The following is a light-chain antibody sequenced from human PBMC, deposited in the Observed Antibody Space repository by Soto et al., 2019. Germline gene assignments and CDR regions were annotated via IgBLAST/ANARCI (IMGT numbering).Light chain of an antibody. V-gene: IGLV2-14*01. Sequence: QSALTQPASVSGSPGQSITISCTGTSDDIGANNYVSWYQHHPGKAPKILIYEAANRPSGISHRFSGSKSGNTASLTISGLPAEDEADYFCSSYTSASTLVFGGGTKPTVL. CDR3: SSYTSASTLV. CDR2: EAA. CDR1: SDDIGANNY. J-gene: IGLJ2*01.